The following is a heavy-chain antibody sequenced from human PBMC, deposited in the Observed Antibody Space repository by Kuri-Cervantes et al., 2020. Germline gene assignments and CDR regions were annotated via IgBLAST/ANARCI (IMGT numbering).Heavy chain of an antibody. CDR2: IYWDDDK. CDR1: GFSLSTSGVG. D-gene: IGHD3-10*01. V-gene: IGHV2-5*02. Sequence: SGPTLVKPTQTLTLTCTFSGFSLSTSGVGVGWIRQPPGKALEWLALIYWDDDKRYSPSLKSRLTITKDTSKNQVVLTMTNMDPVDTGTYYCARTYYYGSGEINDAFEIRGQGTMVTVSS. J-gene: IGHJ3*02. CDR3: ARTYYYGSGEINDAFEI.